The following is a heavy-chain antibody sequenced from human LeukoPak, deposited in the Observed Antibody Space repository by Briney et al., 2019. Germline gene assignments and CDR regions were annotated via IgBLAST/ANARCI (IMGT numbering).Heavy chain of an antibody. Sequence: SETLSLTCAVSGYSISSGYYWGWIRQPPGKGLEWIGSIYHSGSTYYNPSLKSRVILSVDTSKNQFSLKLTSVTAADTAVYYCAKLWRTVVEEDYWGQGTLVTVSS. CDR2: IYHSGST. D-gene: IGHD3-3*01. CDR1: GYSISSGYY. V-gene: IGHV4-38-2*01. CDR3: AKLWRTVVEEDY. J-gene: IGHJ4*02.